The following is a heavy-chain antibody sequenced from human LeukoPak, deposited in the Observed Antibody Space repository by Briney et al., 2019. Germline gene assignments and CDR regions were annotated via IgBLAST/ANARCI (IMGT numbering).Heavy chain of an antibody. CDR1: GDFISSYY. V-gene: IGHV4-59*01. CDR3: ARGADGGATYYYYYAMDV. CDR2: IYYCECT. J-gene: IGHJ6*02. D-gene: IGHD1-26*01. Sequence: SETLSLPCTVSGDFISSYYWLWLRQPPGKGLVGLGYIYYCECTNYNPSLKSRVTISVDTSKNQCSLKLSSVTAADTAVYYCARGADGGATYYYYYAMDVWGQGTTVTVSS.